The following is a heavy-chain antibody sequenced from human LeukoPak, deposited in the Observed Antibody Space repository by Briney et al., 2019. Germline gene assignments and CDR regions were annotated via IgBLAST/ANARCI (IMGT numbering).Heavy chain of an antibody. V-gene: IGHV4-34*01. J-gene: IGHJ5*01. Sequence: SETLSLTCAVYGGSFSGYYWSWIRQPPGKGLEWIGEINHSGSTNYNPSLKSRVTISVDTSKNQFSLKLSSVTAADTAVYYCARGRRLVNWFDSWGQGTLVTVSS. D-gene: IGHD1-14*01. CDR3: ARGRRLVNWFDS. CDR1: GGSFSGYY. CDR2: INHSGST.